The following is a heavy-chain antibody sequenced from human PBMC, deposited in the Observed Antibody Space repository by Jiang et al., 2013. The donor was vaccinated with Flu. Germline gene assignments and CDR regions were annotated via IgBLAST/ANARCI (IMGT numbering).Heavy chain of an antibody. V-gene: IGHV1-2*02. D-gene: IGHD3-22*01. CDR3: ASWAGDYYDSSGLGY. Sequence: GYTFTGYYMHWVRQAPGQGLEWMGWINPNSGGTNYAQKFQGRVTMTRDTSISTAYMELSRLRSEDTAVYYCASWAGDYYDSSGLGYWGQGTLVTVSS. CDR2: INPNSGGT. CDR1: GYTFTGYY. J-gene: IGHJ4*02.